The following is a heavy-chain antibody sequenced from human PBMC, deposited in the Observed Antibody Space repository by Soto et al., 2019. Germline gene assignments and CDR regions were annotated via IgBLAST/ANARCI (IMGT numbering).Heavy chain of an antibody. CDR3: ARGQRYFDWLLWAFDY. V-gene: IGHV4-34*01. CDR1: GGSFSGYY. J-gene: IGHJ4*02. D-gene: IGHD3-9*01. CDR2: INHSGST. Sequence: QVQLQQWGAGLLKPSETLSLTCDVYGGSFSGYYWSWIRQPPGKGLEWIGEINHSGSTNYNPSLKSRVTISVDTSKNQFSLKLSSVTAADTAVYYCARGQRYFDWLLWAFDYWGQGTLVTVSS.